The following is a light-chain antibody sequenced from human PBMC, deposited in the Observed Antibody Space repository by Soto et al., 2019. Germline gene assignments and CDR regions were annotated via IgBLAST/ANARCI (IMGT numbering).Light chain of an antibody. CDR3: GADHGGGSNLVVV. Sequence: QSVLTQPPSASASLGASVTLTCTLSSGYSNYKVDWYQQRPGKGPRFVMRVGTGGIVGSKGDGIPDRFSVLGSGLNRYLIVKNIQEEDESDYYCGADHGGGSNLVVVFGGGTKLTVL. V-gene: IGLV9-49*01. CDR2: VGTGGIVG. CDR1: SGYSNYK. J-gene: IGLJ2*01.